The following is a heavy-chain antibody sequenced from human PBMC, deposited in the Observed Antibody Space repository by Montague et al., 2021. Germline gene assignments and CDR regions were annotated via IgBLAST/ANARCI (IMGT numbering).Heavy chain of an antibody. CDR3: ARGLYVAVLLVATGWFDA. CDR2: ISLNGST. CDR1: GGSFSGYY. J-gene: IGHJ5*02. D-gene: IGHD2-15*01. V-gene: IGHV4-34*01. Sequence: SETLSLTCTVYGGSFSGYYWYWIRQSPGQGMGLVWVISLNGSTSYHPSLTGRVTMSVDTSKKQFSLNLNSVTAAATAVYYCARGLYVAVLLVATGWFDAWGQGTLVTVSS.